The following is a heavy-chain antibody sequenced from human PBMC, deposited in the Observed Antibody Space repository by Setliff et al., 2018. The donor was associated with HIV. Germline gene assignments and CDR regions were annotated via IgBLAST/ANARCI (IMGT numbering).Heavy chain of an antibody. CDR1: GYTFTSYG. D-gene: IGHD3-22*01. CDR3: ARGYYCDSSGYRAIDY. V-gene: IGHV1-18*01. Sequence: GASVKVSCKASGYTFTSYGISWVRQAPGQGLEWMGWISAYNGNTNYAQKLQGRVTMTTDTSTSTAYMELRSLRSDDTAVYYCARGYYCDSSGYRAIDYWGQGTLVTVSS. J-gene: IGHJ4*02. CDR2: ISAYNGNT.